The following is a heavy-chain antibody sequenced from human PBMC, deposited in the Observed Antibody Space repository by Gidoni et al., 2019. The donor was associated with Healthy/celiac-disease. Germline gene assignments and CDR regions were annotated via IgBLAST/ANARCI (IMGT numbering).Heavy chain of an antibody. CDR3: ARGNHPRYYYYGMDV. Sequence: QVQLVQSGAEVKKPGASVKVSCKASGYTFTSYAMHWVRQAPGQRLEWMGWINAGNGNTKYSQKFQGRVTITRDTSASTAYMELSSLRSEDTAVYYCARGNHPRYYYYGMDVWGQGTTVTVSS. CDR2: INAGNGNT. J-gene: IGHJ6*02. CDR1: GYTFTSYA. V-gene: IGHV1-3*01.